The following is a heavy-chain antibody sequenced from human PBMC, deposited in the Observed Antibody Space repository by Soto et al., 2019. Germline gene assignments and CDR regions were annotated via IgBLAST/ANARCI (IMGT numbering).Heavy chain of an antibody. Sequence: SETLSLTCTVSGDSFSSGSYYWGWIRQPPGRGLEWIGTLYYIGNTYQSSSLKSRVTISVDTSKNQFSLKLSSVTAADTAVYYCAGHSYYYGSRGTVDVWGQGTTVTVSS. CDR3: AGHSYYYGSRGTVDV. CDR2: LYYIGNT. D-gene: IGHD3-22*01. J-gene: IGHJ6*02. CDR1: GDSFSSGSYY. V-gene: IGHV4-39*01.